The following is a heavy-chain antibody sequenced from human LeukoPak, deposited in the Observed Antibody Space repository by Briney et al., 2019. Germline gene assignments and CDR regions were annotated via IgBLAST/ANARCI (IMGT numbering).Heavy chain of an antibody. D-gene: IGHD1-26*01. Sequence: GGSLRLSCAASGFTFSDYNMRWIRQAPGKGLEWVSSISGRSDDIYYADSVKGRFTISRDNSKNSLYLQMKRLRAEDTALYYCARRGYHDYSGFDYWGQGTLVTVSS. CDR2: ISGRSDDI. J-gene: IGHJ4*02. CDR3: ARRGYHDYSGFDY. CDR1: GFTFSDYN. V-gene: IGHV3-21*01.